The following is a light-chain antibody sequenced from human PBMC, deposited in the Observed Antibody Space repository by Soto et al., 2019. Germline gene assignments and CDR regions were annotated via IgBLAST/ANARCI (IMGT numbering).Light chain of an antibody. J-gene: IGKJ2*01. CDR3: QQYYGFPPT. CDR2: WAS. CDR1: QSVFSSTKNKNL. V-gene: IGKV4-1*01. Sequence: DIVMTQSPDSLPVSLGERAAINCKSSQSVFSSTKNKNLLAWYKQKPGQPPKLLIYWASTRESGVPDRFSGSGSETDFTLTISSLQAEDVAVYYCQQYYGFPPTFGQGTKLEI.